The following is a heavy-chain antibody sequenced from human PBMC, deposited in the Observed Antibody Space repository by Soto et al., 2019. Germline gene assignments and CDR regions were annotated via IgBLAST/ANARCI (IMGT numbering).Heavy chain of an antibody. Sequence: GGSLRLSCAASGFNFRIYWMSWVRQAPGKGLEWLANIKLDGSETYYVDSVRGRFTISRDNTRDSLFLQMNSLRADDTGLYYCVKDDAEGYYGSTRQAGGDNWGQGTLVTVSS. CDR2: IKLDGSET. J-gene: IGHJ4*02. CDR3: VKDDAEGYYGSTRQAGGDN. D-gene: IGHD3-10*01. CDR1: GFNFRIYW. V-gene: IGHV3-7*04.